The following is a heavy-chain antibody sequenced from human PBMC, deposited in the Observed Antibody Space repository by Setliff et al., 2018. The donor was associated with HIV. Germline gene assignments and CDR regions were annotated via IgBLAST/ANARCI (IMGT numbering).Heavy chain of an antibody. CDR2: INHSGRT. Sequence: PSETLSLTCAVYGGSFSGYSWTWIRQPPGKGLEWIGDINHSGRTNYNPSLKSRVTISVDTSKNQFSLKLSSVTAADTAVYYCARGGYYGSGSYGYWGQGTLVTVSS. V-gene: IGHV4-34*01. CDR3: ARGGYYGSGSYGY. CDR1: GGSFSGYS. J-gene: IGHJ4*02. D-gene: IGHD3-10*01.